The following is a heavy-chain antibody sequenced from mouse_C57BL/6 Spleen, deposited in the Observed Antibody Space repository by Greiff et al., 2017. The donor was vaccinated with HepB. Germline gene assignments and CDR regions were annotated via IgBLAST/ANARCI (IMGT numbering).Heavy chain of an antibody. J-gene: IGHJ2*01. V-gene: IGHV1-53*01. CDR3: ARSGSNLDY. D-gene: IGHD2-5*01. Sequence: QVQLQQPGTELVKPGASGYTFPSYWMHWVKQRPGQGLEWIGNINPSNGGTNYNEKFKSKATLTVDKSSSTAYMQLSSLTSEDSAVYYCARSGSNLDYWGQGTTLTVSS. CDR1: GYTFPSYW. CDR2: INPSNGGT.